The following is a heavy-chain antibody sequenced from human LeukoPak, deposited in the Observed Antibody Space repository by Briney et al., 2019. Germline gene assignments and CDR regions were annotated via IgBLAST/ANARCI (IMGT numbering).Heavy chain of an antibody. D-gene: IGHD4-17*01. CDR3: AATIKRDYGDTKLDY. CDR2: MYHSGNI. CDR1: GDSISSYY. Sequence: SETLSLTCTVPGDSISSYYRSWIRQPPGKGLEWIGNMYHSGNINYSTSLKSRVTISIDTSKNQFSLRLTSVTAADTAVYYCAATIKRDYGDTKLDYWGQGTLVTVSS. J-gene: IGHJ4*02. V-gene: IGHV4-59*01.